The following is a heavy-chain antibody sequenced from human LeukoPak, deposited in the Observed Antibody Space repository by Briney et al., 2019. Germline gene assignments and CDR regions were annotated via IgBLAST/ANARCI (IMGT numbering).Heavy chain of an antibody. CDR3: ARVFEDIVVVVADSWFDP. V-gene: IGHV1-2*02. Sequence: ASVKVSCKASGYTFTGYYMHWVRQAPGQGLEWMGWINPNSGATNYAQKFQGRVTMTRDTSISTAYMELSRLRSDDTAVYYCARVFEDIVVVVADSWFDPWGQGTLVTVSS. D-gene: IGHD2-15*01. CDR2: INPNSGAT. J-gene: IGHJ5*02. CDR1: GYTFTGYY.